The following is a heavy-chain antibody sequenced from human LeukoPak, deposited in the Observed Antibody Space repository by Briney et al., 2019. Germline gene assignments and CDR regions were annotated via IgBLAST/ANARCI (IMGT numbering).Heavy chain of an antibody. D-gene: IGHD1-26*01. Sequence: GGSLRLSCAASGFTVSSNYMSWVRQAPGKGLEWVSVIYSGGSTYYADSVKGRFTISRDNSKNTLYLQMNSLRAEDTAVYYCARAEVGSTLNYYYYYMDVWGKGTTVTVSS. CDR3: ARAEVGSTLNYYYYYMDV. J-gene: IGHJ6*03. V-gene: IGHV3-53*01. CDR1: GFTVSSNY. CDR2: IYSGGST.